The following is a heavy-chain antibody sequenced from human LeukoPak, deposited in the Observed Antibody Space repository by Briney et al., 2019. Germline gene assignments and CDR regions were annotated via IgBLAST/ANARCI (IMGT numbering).Heavy chain of an antibody. CDR3: ARGPRPKSYFDS. V-gene: IGHV3-30-3*01. J-gene: IGHJ4*02. CDR2: ISSDGSIT. Sequence: GGSLRLSCAASGFTFSNYAMHWVRQAPGKGLEWVAVISSDGSITSYAYSMKGRLTISRDNSKNTLYLQMNSLRAEDTAVYYCARGPRPKSYFDSWGQGTLVTVSS. CDR1: GFTFSNYA.